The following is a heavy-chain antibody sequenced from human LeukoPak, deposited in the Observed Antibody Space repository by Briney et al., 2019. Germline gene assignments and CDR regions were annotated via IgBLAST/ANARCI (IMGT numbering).Heavy chain of an antibody. J-gene: IGHJ4*02. V-gene: IGHV3-23*01. CDR2: ISGSGGST. Sequence: RGPLRLTRPATGCTFRCQVRSGLGQARGKGLEGVSAISGSGGSTYYADAETGRFTITRDNSKNTLYQQMNSLRAEDTAVYYCAKDGGGATLPDYWGQGTLVTVSS. CDR3: AKDGGGATLPDY. CDR1: GCTFRCQV. D-gene: IGHD1-26*01.